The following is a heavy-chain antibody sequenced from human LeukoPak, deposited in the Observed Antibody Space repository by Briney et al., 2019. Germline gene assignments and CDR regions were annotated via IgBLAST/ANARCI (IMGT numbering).Heavy chain of an antibody. J-gene: IGHJ4*02. V-gene: IGHV3-53*01. CDR2: IYSGGST. CDR3: ARGGPRLGQPSDY. D-gene: IGHD6-25*01. Sequence: PGGSLRLSCAASGFTVSSNYMSWVRQAPGKGLEWVSVIYSGGSTYYADSVKGRFTISRDNSKNTLYLQMNSLRAEDTAVYHCARGGPRLGQPSDYWGQGTLVTVSS. CDR1: GFTVSSNY.